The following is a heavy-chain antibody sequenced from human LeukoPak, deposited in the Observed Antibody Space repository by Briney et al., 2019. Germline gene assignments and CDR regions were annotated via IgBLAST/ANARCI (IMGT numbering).Heavy chain of an antibody. CDR2: INWNGGST. V-gene: IGHV3-20*04. J-gene: IGHJ3*02. D-gene: IGHD6-19*01. CDR3: ARVGVGVAGRGSLDAFDM. CDR1: GFTFDDYG. Sequence: GGSLRLSCAASGFTFDDYGMSWVRQAPGKGLEWVSGINWNGGSTGYADSVKGRFTISRDNAKNSLYLQMNSLRAEDTALYYCARVGVGVAGRGSLDAFDMWGQGTMVTVSS.